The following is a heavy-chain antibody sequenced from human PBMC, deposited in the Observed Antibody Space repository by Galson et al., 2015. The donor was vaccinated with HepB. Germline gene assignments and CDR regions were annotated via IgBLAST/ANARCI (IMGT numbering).Heavy chain of an antibody. Sequence: SVKVSCKASGGTFRTSSILWVRQAPGQGLEWVGGINPIFRVSNYAQRFQGRVTITADESATTAYMELTSLRSEDTAIYYCATSGYSSGARYWGQGTLVTVSS. CDR2: INPIFRVS. J-gene: IGHJ4*02. CDR1: GGTFRTSS. CDR3: ATSGYSSGARY. D-gene: IGHD6-19*01. V-gene: IGHV1-69*13.